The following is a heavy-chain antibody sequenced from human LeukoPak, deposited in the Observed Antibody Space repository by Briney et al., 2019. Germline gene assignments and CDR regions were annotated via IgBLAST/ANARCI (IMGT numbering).Heavy chain of an antibody. J-gene: IGHJ3*02. D-gene: IGHD6-13*01. CDR3: ARLPYSSSWGDAFDI. CDR1: GGSISSYY. V-gene: IGHV4-59*08. Sequence: PSETLSLTCTVSGGSISSYYWSWIRQPPGKGLEWIGYIYYSGSTNYNPSLKGRVTISVDTSKNQFSLKLSSVTAADTAVYYCARLPYSSSWGDAFDIWGQGTMVTVSS. CDR2: IYYSGST.